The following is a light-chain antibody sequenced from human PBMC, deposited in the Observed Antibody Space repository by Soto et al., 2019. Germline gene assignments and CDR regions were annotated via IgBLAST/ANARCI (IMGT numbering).Light chain of an antibody. Sequence: QLVLTQPASVSGSPGQSITISCTGTSSDVGAYNYVSWYQQHPGKAPKLMIFEVINRPSGISNRFSGSKSGNTASLTISGLQAEDEADYYCSSYTGNNINTVVFGGGTKLTVL. CDR1: SSDVGAYNY. CDR3: SSYTGNNINTVV. CDR2: EVI. J-gene: IGLJ2*01. V-gene: IGLV2-14*01.